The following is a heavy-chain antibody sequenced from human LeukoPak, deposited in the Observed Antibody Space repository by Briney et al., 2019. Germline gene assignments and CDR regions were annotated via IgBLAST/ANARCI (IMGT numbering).Heavy chain of an antibody. CDR2: IYYSGST. V-gene: IGHV4-59*01. Sequence: SETLSLTCTVSGGSISSYYWSWIRQPPGKGLEWIGYIYYSGSTNYNPSLKSRVTISVDTSKNQFSLKLSSVTAADTAMYYCARPRPPKQDDAVDIWGQGTMVTVSP. CDR1: GGSISSYY. CDR3: ARPRPPKQDDAVDI. J-gene: IGHJ3*02.